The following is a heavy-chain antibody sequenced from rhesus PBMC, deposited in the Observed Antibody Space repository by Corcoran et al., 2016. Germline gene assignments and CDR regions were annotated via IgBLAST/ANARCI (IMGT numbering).Heavy chain of an antibody. CDR3: ARVGISAGHQGDL. Sequence: QLQLQESGPGLVKPSETLSLTSALSGVSTSAPFHWHVLRHPPGKGLEWIGKIYGGSGNTYYNPSLKSRVSISKDTSKNQCSLKVSSVTAADTAVFYCARVGISAGHQGDLWGQVLLVTVSA. J-gene: IGHJ4*01. CDR2: IYGGSGNT. CDR1: GVSTSAPFH. D-gene: IGHD6-13*01. V-gene: IGHV4S7*01.